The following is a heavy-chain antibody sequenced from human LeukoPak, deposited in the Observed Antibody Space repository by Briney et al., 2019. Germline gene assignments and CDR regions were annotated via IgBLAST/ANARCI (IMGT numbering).Heavy chain of an antibody. V-gene: IGHV3-64*01. Sequence: GGPLRLSCAASGFTFSSYAMHWVRQAPGKGLEYVSAISSNGGSTYYANSVKGRFTISRDNSKNTLYLQMGSLRAEDMAVYYCARVNGYSAGGYYFDYWGQGTLVTVSS. J-gene: IGHJ4*02. CDR3: ARVNGYSAGGYYFDY. D-gene: IGHD1-26*01. CDR2: ISSNGGST. CDR1: GFTFSSYA.